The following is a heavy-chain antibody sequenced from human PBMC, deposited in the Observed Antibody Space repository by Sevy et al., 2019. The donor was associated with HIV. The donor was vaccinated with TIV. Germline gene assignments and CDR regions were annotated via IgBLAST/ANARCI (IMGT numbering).Heavy chain of an antibody. D-gene: IGHD3-22*01. CDR2: ISSSGSTI. CDR1: GFTFSSYE. J-gene: IGHJ4*02. Sequence: GGSLRLSCAASGFTFSSYEMNWVRQAPGKGLEWVSYISSSGSTIYYADSVKGRFTISRDNAKNSLYLQMNSLRAEDTAVYYSARETVYYDSSGYYYGGVDYWGQGTLVTVSS. V-gene: IGHV3-48*03. CDR3: ARETVYYDSSGYYYGGVDY.